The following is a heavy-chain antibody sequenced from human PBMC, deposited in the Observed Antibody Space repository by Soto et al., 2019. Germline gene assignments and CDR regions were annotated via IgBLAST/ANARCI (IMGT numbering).Heavy chain of an antibody. V-gene: IGHV4-4*07. D-gene: IGHD2-15*01. J-gene: IGHJ5*02. CDR1: GGSISSYY. Sequence: SDTLSLTCTVSGGSISSYYWSWIRQPAGKGLEWIGRIYTSGSTNYNPSLKSRVTMSVDTSKNQFSLKLSSVTAADTAVYYCARDPPIAGNVNWFDPWGQGTLVTVSS. CDR2: IYTSGST. CDR3: ARDPPIAGNVNWFDP.